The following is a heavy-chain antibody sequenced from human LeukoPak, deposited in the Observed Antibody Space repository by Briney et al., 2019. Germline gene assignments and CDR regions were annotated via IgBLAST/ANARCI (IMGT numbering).Heavy chain of an antibody. CDR3: ARSSNYYDSSAGFDY. V-gene: IGHV4-59*08. J-gene: IGHJ4*02. Sequence: PSETLSLTCTVSGGSISSYYWSWIRQPPGKGLEWIGYIYYSGSTNYNPSLKSRVTISVDTSKNQFSLKLSSVTAADTAVYYCARSSNYYDSSAGFDYWGQGTLVAVSS. CDR2: IYYSGST. CDR1: GGSISSYY. D-gene: IGHD3-22*01.